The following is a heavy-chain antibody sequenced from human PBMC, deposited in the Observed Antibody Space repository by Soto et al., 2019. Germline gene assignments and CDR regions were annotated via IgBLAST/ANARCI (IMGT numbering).Heavy chain of an antibody. CDR3: AKSPRKVHFWSGYLHDY. J-gene: IGHJ4*02. Sequence: PGGSLRLSCAASGFTFSSYAMSWVRQAPGKGLEWVSAISGSGGSTYYADSVKGRFTISRDNSKNTLYLQMNSLRAEDTAVYYCAKSPRKVHFWSGYLHDYWGQGTLVTVSS. CDR2: ISGSGGST. V-gene: IGHV3-23*01. CDR1: GFTFSSYA. D-gene: IGHD3-3*02.